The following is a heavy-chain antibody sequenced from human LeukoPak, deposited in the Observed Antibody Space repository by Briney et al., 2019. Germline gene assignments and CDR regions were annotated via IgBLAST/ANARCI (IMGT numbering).Heavy chain of an antibody. D-gene: IGHD3-10*02. CDR3: ARRVPGPQLGDYVTYYFDH. V-gene: IGHV4-4*08. CDR1: GGSISSSY. CDR2: IYSSGTT. Sequence: SETLSLTCTVSGGSISSSYWIWIRQPPGKGLEWVGYIYSSGTTKYNPSLKSRATISLDTSKSQLSLSLTSVTAADAAVYYCARRVPGPQLGDYVTYYFDHWGQGTLVTVSS. J-gene: IGHJ4*02.